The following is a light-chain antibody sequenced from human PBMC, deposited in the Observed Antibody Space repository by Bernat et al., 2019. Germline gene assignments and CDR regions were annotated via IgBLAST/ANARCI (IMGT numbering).Light chain of an antibody. V-gene: IGKV1-33*01. CDR2: GAF. J-gene: IGKJ3*01. Sequence: DIQMTQSPSSLSASVGDRVTITCQASQDIGNYLSWYQQKPGKAPKLLFYGAFNLETGVPSRFSGSGSGTHFTLTISSLQPEDIASYFCQRYGDLPFTFGPGTKVDLK. CDR1: QDIGNY. CDR3: QRYGDLPFT.